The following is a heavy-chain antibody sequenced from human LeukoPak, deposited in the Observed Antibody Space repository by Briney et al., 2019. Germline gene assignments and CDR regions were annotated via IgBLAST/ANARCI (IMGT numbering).Heavy chain of an antibody. Sequence: ASVKVSCKASGYTFTSYDINWVRQATGQGLEWMGWMNPNSGNTGYAQKFQGRVTMTEDTSTDTAYMELSSLRSEDTAVYYCATPGYSSSWYKDYWGQGTLVTVSS. CDR3: ATPGYSSSWYKDY. J-gene: IGHJ4*02. CDR2: MNPNSGNT. D-gene: IGHD6-13*01. V-gene: IGHV1-8*01. CDR1: GYTFTSYD.